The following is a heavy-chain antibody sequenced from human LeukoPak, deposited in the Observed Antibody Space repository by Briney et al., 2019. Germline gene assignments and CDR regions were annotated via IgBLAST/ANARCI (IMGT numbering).Heavy chain of an antibody. CDR2: IYTSGST. V-gene: IGHV4-4*07. D-gene: IGHD3-3*01. CDR1: GGSISSYY. CDR3: ARENYDFWSGYYTSSGWFDP. Sequence: SETLSPTCTVSGGSISSYYWSWIRQPAGKGLEWIGRIYTSGSTNYNPSLKSRVTMSVDTSKNQFSLKLSSVTAADTAVYYCARENYDFWSGYYTSSGWFDPWGQGTLVTVSS. J-gene: IGHJ5*02.